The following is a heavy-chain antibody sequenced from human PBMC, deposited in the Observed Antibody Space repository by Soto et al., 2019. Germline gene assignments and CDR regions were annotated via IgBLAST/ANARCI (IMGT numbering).Heavy chain of an antibody. CDR3: ARGGRHDSSGYYLTFSGMDV. CDR1: GYTFTSYG. CDR2: ISAYNGNT. V-gene: IGHV1-18*01. Sequence: QVQLVQSGAEVKKPGASVKVSCKASGYTFTSYGISWVRQAPGQGLEWMGWISAYNGNTNYAHKLQGRVTITTDTATSTAYIELRSLRSDDTAVYFCARGGRHDSSGYYLTFSGMDVWGQGTTVTVSS. D-gene: IGHD3-22*01. J-gene: IGHJ6*02.